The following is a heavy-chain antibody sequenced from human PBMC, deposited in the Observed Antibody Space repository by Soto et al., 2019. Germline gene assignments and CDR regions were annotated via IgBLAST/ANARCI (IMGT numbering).Heavy chain of an antibody. CDR3: ARGSVGPTTDFDY. Sequence: ASVKVSCKASGYTFTNYGISWVRQAPGQGLEWMGWISAYNGNTKYAQKLQGRVTMTTDTSISTAYMELSRLKSDDTAVYYCARGSVGPTTDFDYWGQGTLVTVSS. CDR1: GYTFTNYG. J-gene: IGHJ4*02. V-gene: IGHV1-18*01. D-gene: IGHD1-26*01. CDR2: ISAYNGNT.